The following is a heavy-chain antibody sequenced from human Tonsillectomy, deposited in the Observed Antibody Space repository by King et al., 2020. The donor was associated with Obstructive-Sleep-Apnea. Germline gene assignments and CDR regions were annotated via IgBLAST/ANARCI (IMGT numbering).Heavy chain of an antibody. Sequence: VQLVESGGGLVQPGGSLRLSCAASGFTLSTYAMSWVRHSPGKGLEGVSAISVSGGATYYAESVRGRFTISRDNSKNTLYLQMNNLRAEDTAVYYCAKDRDSSDWHWCFDNWGQGTQVTVSS. CDR1: GFTLSTYA. D-gene: IGHD3-22*01. V-gene: IGHV3-23*04. J-gene: IGHJ4*02. CDR3: AKDRDSSDWHWCFDN. CDR2: ISVSGGAT.